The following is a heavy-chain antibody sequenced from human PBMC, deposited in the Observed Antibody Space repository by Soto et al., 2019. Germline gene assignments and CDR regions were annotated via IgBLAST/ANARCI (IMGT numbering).Heavy chain of an antibody. D-gene: IGHD1-26*01. CDR1: GFTFSSYA. V-gene: IGHV3-30-3*01. CDR2: ISYDGSNK. Sequence: VGSLRLSCAASGFTFSSYAMHWVRQAPGKGLEWVAVISYDGSNKYYADSVKGRFTISRDNSKNTLYLQMNSLRAEDTAVYYCARGWLGPVVEARGVNWFDPWGQGTLVTVSS. CDR3: ARGWLGPVVEARGVNWFDP. J-gene: IGHJ5*02.